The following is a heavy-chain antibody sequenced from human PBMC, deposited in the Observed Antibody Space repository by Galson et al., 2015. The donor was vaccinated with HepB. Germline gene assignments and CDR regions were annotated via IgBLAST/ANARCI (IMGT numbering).Heavy chain of an antibody. J-gene: IGHJ2*01. Sequence: SLRLSCAASGFTFSSYTMNWVRQAPGKGLEPVSYISSTGTTMYYADSAKGRFTISRDNAQNSLYLQMNSLRDEDTAVYYCARVYFGSGSSSAYWYFDLWGRGALVTVSS. CDR2: ISSTGTTM. CDR3: ARVYFGSGSSSAYWYFDL. D-gene: IGHD3-10*01. CDR1: GFTFSSYT. V-gene: IGHV3-48*02.